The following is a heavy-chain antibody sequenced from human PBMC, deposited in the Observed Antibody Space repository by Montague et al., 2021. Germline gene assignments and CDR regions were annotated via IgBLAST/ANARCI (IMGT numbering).Heavy chain of an antibody. Sequence: SLRLSCAASGFTLSSYWMIWVRQAPGKGLEWVASIKKDGTEKHYGDSVRGRFTISRDNAKTSLYLQMNGLRAEDTAVYFCSGAWVRSGFDSWGQGTLVTVPS. CDR2: IKKDGTEK. CDR1: GFTLSSYW. V-gene: IGHV3-7*05. J-gene: IGHJ4*02. CDR3: SGAWVRSGFDS. D-gene: IGHD4-17*01.